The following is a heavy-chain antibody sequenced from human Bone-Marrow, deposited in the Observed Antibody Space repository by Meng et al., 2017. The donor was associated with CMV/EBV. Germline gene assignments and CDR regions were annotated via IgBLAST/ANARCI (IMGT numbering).Heavy chain of an antibody. Sequence: SVKVSCKASGGTFSSYAISWVRQAPGQGLEWMGGIIPIFGTANYAQKFQGRVTITTDESTSTAYMELSSLRSEDTAVYYCARDAAYYYGSGSYSPWGQGTLVTVSS. J-gene: IGHJ5*02. CDR1: GGTFSSYA. CDR3: ARDAAYYYGSGSYSP. CDR2: IIPIFGTA. V-gene: IGHV1-69*05. D-gene: IGHD3-10*01.